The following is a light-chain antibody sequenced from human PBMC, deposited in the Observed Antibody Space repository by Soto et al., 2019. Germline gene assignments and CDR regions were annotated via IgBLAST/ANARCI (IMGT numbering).Light chain of an antibody. CDR2: IAS. CDR3: QYLNSFPLT. CDR1: QGISNY. V-gene: IGKV1-9*01. J-gene: IGKJ4*01. Sequence: IQLTQSRSSLAASVGYRVTITCRASQGISNYLAWYQQKPGKAPKLLIYIASTLQGGVPSRFSGSGSGTDFSLTISSLQPEDVATYYCQYLNSFPLTFGGGTKVDIK.